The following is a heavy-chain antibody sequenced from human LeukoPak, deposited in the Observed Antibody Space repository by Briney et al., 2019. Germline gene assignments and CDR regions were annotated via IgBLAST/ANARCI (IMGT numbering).Heavy chain of an antibody. Sequence: GGSLRLSCAASGFTFSSYAMHWVRQAPGKGLEWVAVISYDGSNKYYADSVKGRFTIPRDNSKNTLYLQMNSLRAEDTAVYYCARAKSMTFDYWGQGTLVTVSS. CDR3: ARAKSMTFDY. CDR1: GFTFSSYA. CDR2: ISYDGSNK. D-gene: IGHD6-6*01. V-gene: IGHV3-30*04. J-gene: IGHJ4*02.